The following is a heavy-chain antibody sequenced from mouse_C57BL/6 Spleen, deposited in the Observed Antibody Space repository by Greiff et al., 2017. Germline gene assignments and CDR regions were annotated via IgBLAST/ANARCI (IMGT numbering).Heavy chain of an antibody. CDR2: IDPENGDT. CDR3: TTGITTVVEDY. D-gene: IGHD1-1*01. Sequence: EVKLQESGAELVRPGASVKLSCTASGFNIKDDYMHWVKQRPEQGLEWIGWIDPENGDTEYASKFQGKATITADTSSNTAYLQLSSLTSEDTAVYYCTTGITTVVEDYWGQGTTLTVSS. V-gene: IGHV14-4*01. CDR1: GFNIKDDY. J-gene: IGHJ2*01.